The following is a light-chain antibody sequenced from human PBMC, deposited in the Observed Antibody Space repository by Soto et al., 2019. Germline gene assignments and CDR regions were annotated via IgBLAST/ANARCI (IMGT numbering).Light chain of an antibody. CDR3: PQDGCPRLS. V-gene: IGKV3-20*01. Sequence: EIVLTQSPCTLSVSQGDRATLSCRASQSVSGTYVAWYQQRPGQAPRLLIYGASSRATGIPGRFSGSGSGTEFTLTITRLEPEEFAVLYCPQDGCPRLSFGGRAKVDIK. J-gene: IGKJ4*01. CDR1: QSVSGTY. CDR2: GAS.